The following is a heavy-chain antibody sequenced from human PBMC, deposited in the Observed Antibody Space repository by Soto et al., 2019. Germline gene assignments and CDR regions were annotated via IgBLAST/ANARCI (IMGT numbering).Heavy chain of an antibody. CDR1: GYTFTGYY. CDR3: ARGLREYCSGGSCVYYYGMDV. J-gene: IGHJ6*02. D-gene: IGHD2-15*01. CDR2: INPNSGGT. V-gene: IGHV1-2*04. Sequence: ASVKVSCKASGYTFTGYYMHWVRQAPGQGLEWMGWINPNSGGTNYAQKFQGWVTMTRDTSISTAYMELSRLRSDDTAVYYCARGLREYCSGGSCVYYYGMDVWGQGTTVTVSS.